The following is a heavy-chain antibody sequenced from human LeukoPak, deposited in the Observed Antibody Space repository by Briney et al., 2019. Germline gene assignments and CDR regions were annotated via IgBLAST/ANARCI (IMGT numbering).Heavy chain of an antibody. CDR2: INPNSGGT. CDR3: ARELNYDSSGYYFDY. V-gene: IGHV1-2*02. J-gene: IGHJ4*02. CDR1: GYTFTVYF. D-gene: IGHD3-22*01. Sequence: ASVKVSCKASGYTFTVYFMHWVRQAPGQGLEWMGWINPNSGGTNYAQKFQGRVTMTRDTSISTAYMELSRLRSDDTAVYYCARELNYDSSGYYFDYWGQGTLVAVSS.